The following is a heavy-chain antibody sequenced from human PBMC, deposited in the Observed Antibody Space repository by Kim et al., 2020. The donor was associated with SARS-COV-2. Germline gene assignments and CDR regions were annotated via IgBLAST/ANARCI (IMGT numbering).Heavy chain of an antibody. CDR3: ARDRLDVVAVGADFRGDLYY. J-gene: IGHJ4*02. CDR2: ISYDGGNT. V-gene: IGHV3-30-3*01. D-gene: IGHD5-12*01. Sequence: GGSLRLSCAASGFTFRDYAVHWVRQAPGKGLEWVAVISYDGGNTDYAESVKGRFTISRDNSKSTLFLQMHSLRADDTAVYYCARDRLDVVAVGADFRGDLYYWGQGTLVTVSS. CDR1: GFTFRDYA.